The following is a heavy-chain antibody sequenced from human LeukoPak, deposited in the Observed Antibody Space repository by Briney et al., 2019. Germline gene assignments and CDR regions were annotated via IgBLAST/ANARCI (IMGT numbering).Heavy chain of an antibody. Sequence: GGSLRLSCPASGFTFSSYSLNWVRKPQGKGLEWVSSISSSSSYIYYADSVKGRFTISRDNAKNSLYLQMNSLRAEDTAVYYCARVQIVGATYDYWGQGTLVTVSS. CDR2: ISSSSSYI. CDR1: GFTFSSYS. V-gene: IGHV3-21*01. D-gene: IGHD1-26*01. J-gene: IGHJ4*02. CDR3: ARVQIVGATYDY.